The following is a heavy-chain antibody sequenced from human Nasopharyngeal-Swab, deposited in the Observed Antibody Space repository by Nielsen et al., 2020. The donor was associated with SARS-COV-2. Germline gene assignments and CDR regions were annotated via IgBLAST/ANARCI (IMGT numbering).Heavy chain of an antibody. V-gene: IGHV3-23*01. CDR2: IGSGGVGT. CDR1: GYTFSSYA. J-gene: IGHJ4*02. CDR3: AKAPADWVRENDY. Sequence: LKISCAASGYTFSSYAMSWVRQAPGKGLEWVSSIGSGGVGTYYADSVKGRFIVSRDNSRDTLYLQMNSLRAEDTAVYYCAKAPADWVRENDYWGQGTLVTVSS. D-gene: IGHD3/OR15-3a*01.